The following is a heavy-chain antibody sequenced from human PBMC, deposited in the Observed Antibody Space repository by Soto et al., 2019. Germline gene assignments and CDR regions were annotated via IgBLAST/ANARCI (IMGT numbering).Heavy chain of an antibody. CDR3: ARQIYDSDTGPNFQYYFDS. D-gene: IGHD3-22*01. Sequence: GESLKISCKGSGYSFAGYWITWVRQKPGKGLEWMGRIDPSDSRTYYSPSFRGHVTISVTKSITTVFLQWSSLRASDTAMYYCARQIYDSDTGPNFQYYFDSWGQGTPVTISS. J-gene: IGHJ4*02. V-gene: IGHV5-10-1*01. CDR1: GYSFAGYW. CDR2: IDPSDSRT.